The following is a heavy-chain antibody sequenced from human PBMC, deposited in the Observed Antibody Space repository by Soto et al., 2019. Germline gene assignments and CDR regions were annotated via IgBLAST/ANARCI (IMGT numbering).Heavy chain of an antibody. J-gene: IGHJ4*02. CDR2: ISGSGGST. D-gene: IGHD2-2*02. CDR3: AKTPPDIVVVPAAINY. Sequence: PVGSLRLSCAASGFTFSSYAMSWVRQAPGKGLEWVSAISGSGGSTYYADSVKGRFTISRDNSKNTLYLQMNSLRAEDTAVYYCAKTPPDIVVVPAAINYWGQGTLVTVSS. CDR1: GFTFSSYA. V-gene: IGHV3-23*01.